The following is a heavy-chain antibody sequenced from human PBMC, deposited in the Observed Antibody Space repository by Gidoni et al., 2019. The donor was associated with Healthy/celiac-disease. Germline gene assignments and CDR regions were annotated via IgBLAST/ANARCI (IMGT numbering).Heavy chain of an antibody. V-gene: IGHV3-23*01. CDR3: AKVRSGYHIRGWYFDY. Sequence: EVQLLESGVGLVQPGGSLRLSCSASGFTFISYAMSWVRQAPGKGLDWVSAISGSGCSTYYADSVKGRFTISRDNSKNTLYRQMNSLRAEDTAVYYCAKVRSGYHIRGWYFDYWGQGTLVTVSS. CDR1: GFTFISYA. D-gene: IGHD3-22*01. CDR2: ISGSGCST. J-gene: IGHJ4*02.